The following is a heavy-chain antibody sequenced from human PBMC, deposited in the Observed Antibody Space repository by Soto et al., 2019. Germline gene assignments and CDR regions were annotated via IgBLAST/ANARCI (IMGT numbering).Heavy chain of an antibody. CDR1: GFTFSNYA. CDR3: ARVTSVANAFDI. V-gene: IGHV3-33*01. J-gene: IGHJ3*02. CDR2: IWYDGSNK. Sequence: QVQLVESGGGVVQPGRSLRLSCAASGFTFSNYAMHWVRQAPGKGLEWVAVIWYDGSNKYYAESVKGRFTISRDNSKNTLFLQMDSLRAEDTALYYCARVTSVANAFDIWGQGTMVAVSS.